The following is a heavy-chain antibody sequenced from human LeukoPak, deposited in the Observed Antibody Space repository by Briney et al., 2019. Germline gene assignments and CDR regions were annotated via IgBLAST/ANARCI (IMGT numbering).Heavy chain of an antibody. Sequence: PGGSLRLSCAASGFTFSIYGMHWVRQAPGKVLEWVAFIRYDGSNKYFADSVKGRFTISRDNSKNTVYLQMNSLRVEDTAVYYCANSLPQGYWGQGTLVTVSS. J-gene: IGHJ4*02. CDR3: ANSLPQGY. CDR2: IRYDGSNK. V-gene: IGHV3-30*02. CDR1: GFTFSIYG.